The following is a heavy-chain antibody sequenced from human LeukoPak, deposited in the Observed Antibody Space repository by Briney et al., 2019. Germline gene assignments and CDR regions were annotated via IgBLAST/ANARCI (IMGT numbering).Heavy chain of an antibody. Sequence: GGSLRLSCAASGFTFSSYAMSWIRQAPGKGLEWVSTISGSAISTYYADSVKGRFTISRDNSKNTLYLQMNTLRADDTAVYYCAKAYRYTSGWYEYWGQGTLVTVSS. CDR1: GFTFSSYA. CDR2: ISGSAIST. CDR3: AKAYRYTSGWYEY. V-gene: IGHV3-23*01. D-gene: IGHD6-19*01. J-gene: IGHJ4*02.